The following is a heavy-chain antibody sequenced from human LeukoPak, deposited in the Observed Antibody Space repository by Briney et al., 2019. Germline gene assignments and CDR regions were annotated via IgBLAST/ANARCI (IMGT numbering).Heavy chain of an antibody. CDR3: ARGGGTATGPTFY. CDR1: GFTFSSYG. V-gene: IGHV3-21*01. D-gene: IGHD3-9*01. CDR2: ISSSSSYI. Sequence: GGSLRLSCAASGFTFSSYGMHWVRQAPGKGLEWVSSISSSSSYIYYADPVKGRFTISRDNAKNSLYLQMNSLRAEDTAVYYCARGGGTATGPTFYWGQGTLVTVSS. J-gene: IGHJ4*02.